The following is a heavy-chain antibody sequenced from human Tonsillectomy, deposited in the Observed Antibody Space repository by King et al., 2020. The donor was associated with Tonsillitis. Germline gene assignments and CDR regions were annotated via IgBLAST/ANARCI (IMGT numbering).Heavy chain of an antibody. J-gene: IGHJ6*02. Sequence: VQLVESGGGLVQPGGSLRLSCAASGFIFSSYAMTWVRQAPGKGLEWVSVVHSGDGATYYADSVKGRFTISRDNSKNTLYLQMNSLRSGDTAVYFCAKGLMVVIQYGMDVWGQGTTVTVSS. D-gene: IGHD3-22*01. CDR3: AKGLMVVIQYGMDV. CDR2: VHSGDGAT. CDR1: GFIFSSYA. V-gene: IGHV3-23*03.